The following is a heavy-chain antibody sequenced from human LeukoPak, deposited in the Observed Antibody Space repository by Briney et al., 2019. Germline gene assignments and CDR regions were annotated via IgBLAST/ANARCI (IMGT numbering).Heavy chain of an antibody. V-gene: IGHV4-39*07. CDR1: GGSINSGDYY. D-gene: IGHD4-17*01. CDR3: ARLSWGYGSLYFQH. Sequence: SETLSLTCTVSGGSINSGDYYWVWIRQPPGKGLEWIGSIYYSGSTSYNPSLKSRVTMTVDTSKSQFSLKLSSVTAADTAVYYCARLSWGYGSLYFQHWGQGTLVTVSS. CDR2: IYYSGST. J-gene: IGHJ1*01.